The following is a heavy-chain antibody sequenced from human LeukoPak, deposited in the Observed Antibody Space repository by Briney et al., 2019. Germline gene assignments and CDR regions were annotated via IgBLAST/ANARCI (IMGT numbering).Heavy chain of an antibody. CDR3: ARDFSNYFDY. CDR2: ISSSGSTI. V-gene: IGHV3-48*04. Sequence: GGSLRLSCAASGFTFSSFGMHWVRQAPGKGLEWVSYISSSGSTIYYADSVKGRFTISRDNAKNSLYLQMNSLRAEDTAVYYCARDFSNYFDYWGQGTLVTVSS. D-gene: IGHD3-3*02. CDR1: GFTFSSFG. J-gene: IGHJ4*02.